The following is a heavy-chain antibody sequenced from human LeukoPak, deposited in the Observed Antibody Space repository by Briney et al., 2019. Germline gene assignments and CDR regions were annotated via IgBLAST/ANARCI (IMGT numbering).Heavy chain of an antibody. Sequence: GGSLILSCAASGFTFSSYGMHWVRQAPGKGLECVAVIWYDGSNQYYADSVKGRFTISRDNSKNTLWLQMNSLRDEDTAVYYCARGGAAPTPYYYYYYMDVWGKGTTVTVSS. CDR2: IWYDGSNQ. V-gene: IGHV3-33*01. CDR3: ARGGAAPTPYYYYYYMDV. CDR1: GFTFSSYG. D-gene: IGHD6-13*01. J-gene: IGHJ6*03.